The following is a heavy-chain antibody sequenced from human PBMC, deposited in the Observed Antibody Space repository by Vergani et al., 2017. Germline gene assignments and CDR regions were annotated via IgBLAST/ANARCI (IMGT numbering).Heavy chain of an antibody. CDR1: GASINSRYY. J-gene: IGHJ4*02. Sequence: QVQLQESGPGLVKSSQTLSLTCRVSGASINSRYYWTWVRQPAGKGLQWLGSVYFTGSTNYNPSLRSRLSLSIDTSLHEFSLTLHSVRADDSAMYFCARAGFSASFYGQSCYLDYWGRGIPVAVSS. V-gene: IGHV4-4*07. CDR3: ARAGFSASFYGQSCYLDY. CDR2: VYFTGST. D-gene: IGHD5/OR15-5a*01.